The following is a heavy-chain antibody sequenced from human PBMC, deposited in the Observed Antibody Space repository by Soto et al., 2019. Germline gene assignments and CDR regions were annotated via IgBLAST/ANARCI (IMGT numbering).Heavy chain of an antibody. V-gene: IGHV3-48*03. CDR3: AKGSWRGYCSDTSCYTINY. D-gene: IGHD2-2*02. CDR1: GFTFSTFE. CDR2: ISSSGSPI. Sequence: GGSLRLSCVASGFTFSTFEMNWVRQAPGKGLEWVSCISSSGSPIYYAESVKGRFTISRDNAKNSLFLQMDSLRAEDTAVYYCAKGSWRGYCSDTSCYTINYWGQGTLVTVSS. J-gene: IGHJ4*02.